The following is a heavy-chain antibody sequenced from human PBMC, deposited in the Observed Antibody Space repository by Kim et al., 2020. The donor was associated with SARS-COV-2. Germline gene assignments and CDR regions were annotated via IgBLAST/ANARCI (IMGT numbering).Heavy chain of an antibody. CDR2: IYYSGST. J-gene: IGHJ5*02. V-gene: IGHV4-39*01. CDR1: GGSISSSSYY. Sequence: SETLSLTCTVSGGSISSSSYYWGWIRQPPGKGLEWIGSIYYSGSTYYNPSLKSRVTISVDTSKNQFSLKLSSVTAADTAVFYCASSPHVLRFEEAWFDPWGQGTLVTVSS. CDR3: ASSPHVLRFEEAWFDP. D-gene: IGHD3-3*01.